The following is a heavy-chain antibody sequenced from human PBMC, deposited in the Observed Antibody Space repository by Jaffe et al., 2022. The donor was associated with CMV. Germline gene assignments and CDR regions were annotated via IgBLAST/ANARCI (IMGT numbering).Heavy chain of an antibody. D-gene: IGHD5-18*01. Sequence: QVQLVQSGAEVKKPGASVEVSCKASGYTFISYYMHWVRQAPGQGLEWMGILNPSDGRTSYAQKFQGRVTMTRDTSTSTVYMEMSSLRSEDTAMYYCARAVETALGSQYYFDYWGQGTLVTVSS. V-gene: IGHV1-46*01. CDR3: ARAVETALGSQYYFDY. J-gene: IGHJ4*02. CDR1: GYTFISYY. CDR2: LNPSDGRT.